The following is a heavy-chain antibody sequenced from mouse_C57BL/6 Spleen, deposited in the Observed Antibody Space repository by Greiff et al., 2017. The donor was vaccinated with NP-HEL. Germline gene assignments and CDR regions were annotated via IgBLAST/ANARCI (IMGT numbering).Heavy chain of an antibody. CDR2: LDPENGDT. D-gene: IGHD1-1*01. Sequence: VQLQQSGAELVRPGASVKLSCTASGFNIKDDYMHWVKQRPEQGLEWIGWLDPENGDTEFASKFQGKATITADTSSNTAYLQLSSLTSEDTAVYYCTFYYYGSSSYYFDYWGQGTTLTVSS. CDR3: TFYYYGSSSYYFDY. J-gene: IGHJ2*01. V-gene: IGHV14-4*01. CDR1: GFNIKDDY.